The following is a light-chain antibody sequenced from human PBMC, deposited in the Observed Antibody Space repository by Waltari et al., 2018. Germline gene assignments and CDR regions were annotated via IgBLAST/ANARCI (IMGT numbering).Light chain of an antibody. CDR3: QVWDRDTDHRV. CDR2: FDH. CDR1: NIGDKN. Sequence: SYVLTQPPSVSVAPGQTARIPCGGNNIGDKNGHWYQHKPGQAPMVVIYFDHDRPSGIPERFSGSNSGNTATLTISTVEAEDEADYYCQVWDRDTDHRVFGGGTKLTVL. J-gene: IGLJ2*01. V-gene: IGLV3-21*04.